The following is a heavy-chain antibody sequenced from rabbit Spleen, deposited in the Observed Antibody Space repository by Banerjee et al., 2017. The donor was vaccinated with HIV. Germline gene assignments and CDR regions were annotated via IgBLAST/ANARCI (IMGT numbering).Heavy chain of an antibody. CDR2: IYPVFGIT. CDR1: GIDLMSIA. CDR3: ARVGGVGVYGYATL. D-gene: IGHD6-1*01. Sequence: QELKESGGRLVTPGGSLTLSCKASGIDLMSIAMSWVRQAPGKGLEWIGDIYPVFGITNYANWVKGRFTISSDNAQNTLYLQLKSLTAADSATYFCARVGGVGVYGYATLWGPGTLVTVS. J-gene: IGHJ4*01. V-gene: IGHV1S7*01.